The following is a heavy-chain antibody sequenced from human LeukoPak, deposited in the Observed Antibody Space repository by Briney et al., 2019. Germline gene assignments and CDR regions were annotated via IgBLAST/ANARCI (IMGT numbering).Heavy chain of an antibody. V-gene: IGHV1-46*01. CDR1: GYTFTSYY. CDR3: ARGFAGSSSWYGDAFDI. CDR2: INPSGGST. J-gene: IGHJ3*02. D-gene: IGHD6-13*01. Sequence: ASVKVSCKASGYTFTSYYMPWGREAPGQGLGWMGIINPSGGSTSYAQKFQGRVTMTRDMSTSTVYMELSSLRSEDTAVYYCARGFAGSSSWYGDAFDIWGKGTMVTVSS.